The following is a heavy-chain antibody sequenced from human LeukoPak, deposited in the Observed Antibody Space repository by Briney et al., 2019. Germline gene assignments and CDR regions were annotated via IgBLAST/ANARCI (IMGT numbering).Heavy chain of an antibody. J-gene: IGHJ6*03. CDR2: IYTSGST. Sequence: SETLSLTCTVSGGSISSYYWSWMRQPAGKGPEWIGRIYTSGSTNYNPSLKCRVTMSVDTSKNQFSLKLSSVTAADTAVYYCARDGIAAAGSYYYYYMDVWGKGTTVTVCS. D-gene: IGHD6-13*01. CDR3: ARDGIAAAGSYYYYYMDV. V-gene: IGHV4-4*07. CDR1: GGSISSYY.